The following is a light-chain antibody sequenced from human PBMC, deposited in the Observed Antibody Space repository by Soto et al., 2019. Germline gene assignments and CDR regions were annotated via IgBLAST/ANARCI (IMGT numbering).Light chain of an antibody. CDR3: QQYYDWPPVT. V-gene: IGKV3-15*01. CDR1: QSVGSSY. CDR2: GAS. J-gene: IGKJ3*01. Sequence: EIVLTQSPGTLSLSPGERATLSCRASQSVGSSYLAWYQQKAGQAPRLLIYGASTRATGVPARFSGNGSGTEFTLTISSLQSEDFAVYYCQQYYDWPPVTFGPGTKVDIK.